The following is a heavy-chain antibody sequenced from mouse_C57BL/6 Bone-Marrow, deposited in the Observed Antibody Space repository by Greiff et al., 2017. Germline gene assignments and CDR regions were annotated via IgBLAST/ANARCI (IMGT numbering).Heavy chain of an antibody. CDR2: IDPENGDT. Sequence: VQLQQSGAELVRPGASVKLSCTASGFNIKDDYMHWVKQRPEQGLEWIGWIDPENGDTEYASKFQGKATITADTASNTAYLQLSSLKSEDTAVYYCTTRGYYYGSSCARFAYWGRGTLVTVSA. CDR1: GFNIKDDY. D-gene: IGHD1-1*01. J-gene: IGHJ3*01. V-gene: IGHV14-4*01. CDR3: TTRGYYYGSSCARFAY.